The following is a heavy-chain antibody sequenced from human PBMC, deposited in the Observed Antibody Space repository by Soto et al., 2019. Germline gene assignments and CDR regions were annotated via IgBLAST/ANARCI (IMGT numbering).Heavy chain of an antibody. CDR2: INSDGSST. CDR1: GFTFSSYW. D-gene: IGHD6-13*01. J-gene: IGHJ6*02. CDR3: ARENGTYSSSWYRLEYYYYYGMDV. Sequence: EVQLVESGGGLVQPGGSLRLSCAASGFTFSSYWMHWVRQAPGKGLVWVSRINSDGSSTSYADSVKGRFTISRDNAKNTLYLQMNSLRAEDTAVDYCARENGTYSSSWYRLEYYYYYGMDVWGQGTTVTVSS. V-gene: IGHV3-74*01.